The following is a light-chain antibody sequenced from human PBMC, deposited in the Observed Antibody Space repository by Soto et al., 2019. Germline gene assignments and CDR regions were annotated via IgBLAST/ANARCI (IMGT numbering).Light chain of an antibody. CDR1: QSVSSNY. CDR2: GAS. CDR3: QQYGSSPTWT. V-gene: IGKV3-20*01. J-gene: IGKJ1*01. Sequence: ESVLTQSPGTLPLSPGERATLSCRASQSVSSNYLAWYQQKPGQAPRLLIYGASTRATGIPDRFSGSGSGTDFTLTFSRLEPEDSAVYYCQQYGSSPTWTFGQGTKVEIK.